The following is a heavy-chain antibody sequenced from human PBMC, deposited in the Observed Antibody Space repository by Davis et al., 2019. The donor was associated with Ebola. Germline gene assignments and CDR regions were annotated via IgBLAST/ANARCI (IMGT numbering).Heavy chain of an antibody. CDR1: GFTFSSYA. J-gene: IGHJ4*02. Sequence: PGGSLRLSCAASGFTFSSYAMHWVRQAPGKGLEWVAVISYDGSNKYYADSVKGRFTISRDNSKNTLYLQMNSLRAEDTAVYYCARDREVEYQLLPAHWGQGTLVTVSS. D-gene: IGHD2-2*01. CDR3: ARDREVEYQLLPAH. CDR2: ISYDGSNK. V-gene: IGHV3-30-3*01.